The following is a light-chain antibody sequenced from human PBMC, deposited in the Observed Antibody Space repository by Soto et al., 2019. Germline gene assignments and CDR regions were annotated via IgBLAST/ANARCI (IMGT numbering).Light chain of an antibody. Sequence: QSALTQPASVSGSPGQSITISCTGTSSDVGTYNLVSWYQHHPGKAPKLMISEVIKRPSGVSNRFSGSKSDNTASLTISGLQAEDEADYYCCSYAGSSIFVFGGGTKLTVL. V-gene: IGLV2-23*02. CDR1: SSDVGTYNL. CDR2: EVI. CDR3: CSYAGSSIFV. J-gene: IGLJ3*02.